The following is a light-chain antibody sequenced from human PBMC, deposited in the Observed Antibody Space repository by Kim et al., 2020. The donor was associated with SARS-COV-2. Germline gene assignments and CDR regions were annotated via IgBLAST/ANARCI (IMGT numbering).Light chain of an antibody. J-gene: IGLJ2*01. V-gene: IGLV3-19*01. Sequence: LGQTVRITCQGDSLRFYYASWYQQKPGQGPMLIVYDKNNRTSGIPDRFSGSTSGSTASLTITGAQAEDEADYYCGSRDSDNHLGLFGGGTKLTVL. CDR3: GSRDSDNHLGL. CDR2: DKN. CDR1: SLRFYY.